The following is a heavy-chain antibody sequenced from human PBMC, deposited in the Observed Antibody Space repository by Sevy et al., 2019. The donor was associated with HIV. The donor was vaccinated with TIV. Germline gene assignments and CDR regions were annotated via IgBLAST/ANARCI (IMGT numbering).Heavy chain of an antibody. Sequence: ASVKVSCKASGGTFSSYAISWVRQAPGQGLEWMGGIIPIFGTANYAQKFQGRVTITADESTSTAYMELSSLRSEDTAVYHCARGPRRVPAAIRGGDYYYYGMDVWGQGTTVTVSS. CDR3: ARGPRRVPAAIRGGDYYYYGMDV. V-gene: IGHV1-69*13. J-gene: IGHJ6*02. CDR1: GGTFSSYA. CDR2: IIPIFGTA. D-gene: IGHD2-2*02.